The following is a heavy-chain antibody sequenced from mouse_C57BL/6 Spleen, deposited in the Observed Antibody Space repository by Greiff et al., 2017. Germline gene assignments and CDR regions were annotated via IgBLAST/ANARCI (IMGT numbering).Heavy chain of an antibody. CDR3: ARRGSEFAY. D-gene: IGHD1-1*01. J-gene: IGHJ3*01. CDR2: INPYNGGT. Sequence: VQLKQSGPVLVKPGASVKMSCKASGYTFTDYYMNWVKQSHGKSLEWIGVINPYNGGTSYNQKFKGKATLTVDKSSSTAYMELNSLTSEDSAVYYCARRGSEFAYWGQGTLVTVSA. V-gene: IGHV1-19*01. CDR1: GYTFTDYY.